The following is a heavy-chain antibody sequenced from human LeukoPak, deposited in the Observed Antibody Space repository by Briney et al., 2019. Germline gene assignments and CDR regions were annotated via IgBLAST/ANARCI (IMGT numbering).Heavy chain of an antibody. CDR2: ISGRGATV. Sequence: GGSLRLSCAASGFTFSSYEMNWARQAPGKELEWVSYISGRGATVYYADSLKGRFTISRDNAKNSLYLQMNSLRAEDTAVYYCAREDGYADFDYWGQGTLVTVSS. J-gene: IGHJ4*02. D-gene: IGHD2-2*01. CDR1: GFTFSSYE. V-gene: IGHV3-48*03. CDR3: AREDGYADFDY.